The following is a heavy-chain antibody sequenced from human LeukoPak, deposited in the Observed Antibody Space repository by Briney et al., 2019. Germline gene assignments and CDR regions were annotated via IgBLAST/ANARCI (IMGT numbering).Heavy chain of an antibody. Sequence: SETLSLTCTVSGGSISSYYWSWIRQPPGKGLEWIGYIFYSGSTNYNPSLKSRVTMSVDTSKNQFSLKLSSVTAADTAVYYCARDSGEGDYYYYYMDAWGKGTTVTVSS. CDR3: ARDSGEGDYYYYYMDA. V-gene: IGHV4-59*12. J-gene: IGHJ6*03. CDR2: IFYSGST. D-gene: IGHD6-25*01. CDR1: GGSISSYY.